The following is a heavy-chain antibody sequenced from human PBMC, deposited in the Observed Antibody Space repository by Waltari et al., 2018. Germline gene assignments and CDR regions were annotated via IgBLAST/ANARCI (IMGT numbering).Heavy chain of an antibody. J-gene: IGHJ6*02. CDR2: IIPIFGTA. V-gene: IGHV1-69*13. Sequence: QVQLVQSGAEVKKPGSSVKVSCKASGGTFSSCAMSWVRQAPGQGLEWMGGIIPIFGTANYAQKFQGRVTITADESTSTAYMELSSLRSEDTAVYYCARPTGDYDYYYYYGMDVWGQGTTVTVSS. D-gene: IGHD4-17*01. CDR3: ARPTGDYDYYYYYGMDV. CDR1: GGTFSSCA.